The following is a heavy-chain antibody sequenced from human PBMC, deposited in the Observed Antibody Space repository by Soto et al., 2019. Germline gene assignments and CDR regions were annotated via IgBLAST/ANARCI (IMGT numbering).Heavy chain of an antibody. CDR3: AREELRSAVAGIVYGMDI. Sequence: PSETLSLTCTVSGDSISSYYWTWIRQPPGKGLEWIGYIHYSVTTNYNPSLKSRVTISLDTSKNQFSLKLRSVTAADTAVYYCAREELRSAVAGIVYGMDIWGQAPTGTVFS. V-gene: IGHV4-59*01. CDR2: IHYSVTT. J-gene: IGHJ6*02. CDR1: GDSISSYY. D-gene: IGHD2-15*01.